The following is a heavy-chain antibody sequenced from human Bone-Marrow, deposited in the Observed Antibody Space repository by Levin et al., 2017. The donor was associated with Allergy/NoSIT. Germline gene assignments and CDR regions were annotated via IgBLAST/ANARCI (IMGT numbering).Heavy chain of an antibody. CDR2: IKQDGSGK. D-gene: IGHD2-21*01. CDR3: ASVKHEYTCGYPTPRNPFGY. Sequence: GESLKISCAASGFSFRSYWMSWVRQAPGKGLEWVANIKQDGSGKYYVDSVEGRFTISRDNAKKSLYLQMNSLRAEDTAVYYCASVKHEYTCGYPTPRNPFGYWGQGAPSTVSS. J-gene: IGHJ4*02. V-gene: IGHV3-7*03. CDR1: GFSFRSYW.